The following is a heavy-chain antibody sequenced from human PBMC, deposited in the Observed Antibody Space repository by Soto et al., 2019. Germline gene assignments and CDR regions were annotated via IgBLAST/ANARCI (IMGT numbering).Heavy chain of an antibody. CDR2: ISGSGGST. D-gene: IGHD2-15*01. V-gene: IGHV3-23*01. J-gene: IGHJ4*02. Sequence: GGSLRLSCAASGFTFSSYAMSWVRQAPGKGLEWVSAISGSGGSTYYADSVKGRFTISRDNSKNTLYLQMNSLRAEDTAVYYCAKDIVVVVAASLGDWGQGTLVTVSS. CDR1: GFTFSSYA. CDR3: AKDIVVVVAASLGD.